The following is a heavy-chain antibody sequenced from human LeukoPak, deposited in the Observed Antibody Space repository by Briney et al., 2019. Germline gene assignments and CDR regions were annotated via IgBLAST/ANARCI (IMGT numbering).Heavy chain of an antibody. CDR1: GFTFSSYE. Sequence: GGSLRLSCAASGFTFSSYEMNWVRQAPGKGLEWVSYISSSGSTIYYADSVKGRFTISRDNSKNTLYLQMNSLRAEDTAVYYCAREEPQVGTVGYWGQGTLVTVSS. J-gene: IGHJ4*02. CDR3: AREEPQVGTVGY. D-gene: IGHD2-21*02. V-gene: IGHV3-48*03. CDR2: ISSSGSTI.